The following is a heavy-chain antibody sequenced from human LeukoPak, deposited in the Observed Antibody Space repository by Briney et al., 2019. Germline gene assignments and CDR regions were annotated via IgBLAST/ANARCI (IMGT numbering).Heavy chain of an antibody. Sequence: GGSLRLSCETSGFIFSHYGMHWARQAPGKGLEWVAFIRYDGSDKYYVDSVKGRFTISRDNSKNTLYLQMNSLRAEDTAVYYCARGFKAAPGFPLLPYFDYWGQGTLVTVSS. V-gene: IGHV3-30*02. CDR3: ARGFKAAPGFPLLPYFDY. D-gene: IGHD3-3*01. CDR1: GFIFSHYG. J-gene: IGHJ4*02. CDR2: IRYDGSDK.